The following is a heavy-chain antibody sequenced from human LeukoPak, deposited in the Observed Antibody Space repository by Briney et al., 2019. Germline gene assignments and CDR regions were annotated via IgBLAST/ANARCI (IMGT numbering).Heavy chain of an antibody. J-gene: IGHJ4*02. CDR3: ASVPSYYYDSSGYYDY. Sequence: ASVKVSCKASGYTFTSYDINWVRQATGQGLEWMGWMNPNSGNTGYAQKFQGRVTMTRNTSISTAYMELSSLRSEDTAVYYCASVPSYYYDSSGYYDYWGQGTLVTVSS. CDR1: GYTFTSYD. D-gene: IGHD3-22*01. V-gene: IGHV1-8*01. CDR2: MNPNSGNT.